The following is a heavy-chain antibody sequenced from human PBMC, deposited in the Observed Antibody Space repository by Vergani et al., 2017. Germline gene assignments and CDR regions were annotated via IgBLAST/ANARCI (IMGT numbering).Heavy chain of an antibody. CDR3: ARDLLLIGLSGKPRVRDPDYGMDV. CDR1: GFTFSSYA. D-gene: IGHD3-9*01. J-gene: IGHJ6*02. CDR2: ISYDGSNK. Sequence: QVQLVESGGGVVQPGRSLRLSCAVSGFTFSSYAMHGVRQAPGKGLEGVAVISYDGSNKYDADSVKGRFPISRDDSKNTLYLQMNSLRAEDTAVYYCARDLLLIGLSGKPRVRDPDYGMDVWGQGTTVTVSS. V-gene: IGHV3-30-3*01.